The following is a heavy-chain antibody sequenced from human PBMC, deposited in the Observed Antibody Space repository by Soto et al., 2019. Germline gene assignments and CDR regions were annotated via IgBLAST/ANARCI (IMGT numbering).Heavy chain of an antibody. Sequence: PGGSLRLSCAASGFTFSVYAMAWVRQAPGKGLEWVTSIGESNGSRYYADSVRGRFSTSRDNSKNTLFLQMNNLRVDDTAIYYCAKKLGSEGYSLPPAVDLWGQGTLVTVSS. CDR2: IGESNGSR. D-gene: IGHD3-10*01. CDR3: AKKLGSEGYSLPPAVDL. J-gene: IGHJ5*02. CDR1: GFTFSVYA. V-gene: IGHV3-23*01.